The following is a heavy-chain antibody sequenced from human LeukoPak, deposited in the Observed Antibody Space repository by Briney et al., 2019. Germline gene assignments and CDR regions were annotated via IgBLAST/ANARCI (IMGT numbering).Heavy chain of an antibody. CDR2: IYYSGST. Sequence: SETLSLTCTVSGGSISSSSYYWGWIRQPPGKGLEWIGSIYYSGSTYYNPSLKSRVTISVDTSKNQFSLKLSSVTTADTAVYYCARDRWFGEPPGWFDPWGQGTLVTVSS. V-gene: IGHV4-39*07. J-gene: IGHJ5*02. D-gene: IGHD3-10*01. CDR1: GGSISSSSYY. CDR3: ARDRWFGEPPGWFDP.